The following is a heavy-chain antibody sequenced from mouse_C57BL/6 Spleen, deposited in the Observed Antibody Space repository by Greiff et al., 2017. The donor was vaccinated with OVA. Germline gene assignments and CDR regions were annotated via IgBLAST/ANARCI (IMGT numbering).Heavy chain of an antibody. D-gene: IGHD2-5*01. V-gene: IGHV5-4*03. CDR1: GSTFSSYA. CDR3: ARGDYSNSFAY. J-gene: IGHJ3*01. Sequence: EVKLVESGGGLVKPGGSLKLSCAASGSTFSSYAMSWVRQTPEKRLEWVATISDGGSYTYYPDNVKGRFTISRDNAKNNLYLQMSHLKSEDTAMYYCARGDYSNSFAYWGQGTLVTVSA. CDR2: ISDGGSYT.